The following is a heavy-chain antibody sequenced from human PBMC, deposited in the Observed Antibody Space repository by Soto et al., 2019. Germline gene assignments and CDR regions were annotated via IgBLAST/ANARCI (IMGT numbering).Heavy chain of an antibody. CDR3: SRLGTPGDPPRS. D-gene: IGHD1-1*01. V-gene: IGHV1-18*01. Sequence: LVNVARQTSLWTKTGDGVVWLRQAPGQGLEWMGWISDYNSNTNYTQKLQGRVTMTTDTSTSTAYMELRSLRSDDTAVYYCSRLGTPGDPPRSWGQGTLVTVSS. CDR2: ISDYNSNT. J-gene: IGHJ4*02. CDR1: LWTKTGDG.